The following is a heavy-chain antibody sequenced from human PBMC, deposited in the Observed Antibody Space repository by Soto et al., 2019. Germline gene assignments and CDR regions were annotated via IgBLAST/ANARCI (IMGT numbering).Heavy chain of an antibody. V-gene: IGHV3-23*01. D-gene: IGHD3-3*01. CDR1: GFTFSSYA. J-gene: IGHJ4*02. CDR3: AKEAIESGRTFGVVLNYFDY. Sequence: GGSLRLSCAASGFTFSSYAMSWVRQAPGKGLEWVSAISGSGGSTYYADSVKGRFTISRDNSKNTLYLQMNSLRAEDTAVYYCAKEAIESGRTFGVVLNYFDYWGQGTLVTVSS. CDR2: ISGSGGST.